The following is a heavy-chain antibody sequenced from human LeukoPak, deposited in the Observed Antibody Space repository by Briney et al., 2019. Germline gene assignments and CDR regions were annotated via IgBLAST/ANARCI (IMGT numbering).Heavy chain of an antibody. CDR2: MNPNSGNT. CDR3: ARGGYYMDV. V-gene: IGHV1-8*03. J-gene: IGHJ6*03. CDR1: GYTFTSYY. Sequence: ASVKVSCKASGYTFTSYYMHWVRQAPGQGLEWMGWMNPNSGNTGYAQKFQGRVTITRNTSISTAYMELSSLRSEDTAVYYCARGGYYMDVWGKGTTVTVSS.